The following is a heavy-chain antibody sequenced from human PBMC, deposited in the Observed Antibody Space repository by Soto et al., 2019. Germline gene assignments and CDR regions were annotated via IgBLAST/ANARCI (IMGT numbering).Heavy chain of an antibody. CDR3: ARDMHWSSGSYWGGYFDY. V-gene: IGHV3-33*01. D-gene: IGHD1-26*01. Sequence: QVQLVESGGGVVQPGRSLRLSCAASGFTFSSYGMHWVRQAPGKGLEWVAVIWYDGSNKYYADSVKGRFTISRDNSKNTLYLQMNSLRAEDTAVYYCARDMHWSSGSYWGGYFDYWGQGTLVTVSS. CDR2: IWYDGSNK. CDR1: GFTFSSYG. J-gene: IGHJ4*02.